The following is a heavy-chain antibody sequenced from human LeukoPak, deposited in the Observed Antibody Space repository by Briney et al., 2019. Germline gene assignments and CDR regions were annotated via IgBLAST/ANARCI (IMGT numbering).Heavy chain of an antibody. Sequence: SETLSLTCDVYGGSFSGYYWNWIRQPPGKGLEWIGEINHSGSTNYNPSLKSRVTTSVDTSKNQFSLKLNSVTAADTAVYYCARRVSGSHDFDYWGQGTLVTVSS. V-gene: IGHV4-34*01. D-gene: IGHD2-8*01. CDR1: GGSFSGYY. CDR3: ARRVSGSHDFDY. CDR2: INHSGST. J-gene: IGHJ4*02.